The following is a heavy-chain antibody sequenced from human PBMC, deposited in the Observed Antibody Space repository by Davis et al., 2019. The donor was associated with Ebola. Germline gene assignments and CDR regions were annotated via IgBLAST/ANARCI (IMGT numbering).Heavy chain of an antibody. D-gene: IGHD3-3*01. CDR1: GFTVSSNY. J-gene: IGHJ4*02. Sequence: ESLKISCAASGFTVSSNYMSWIRQPPGKGLEWIGSIYYSGSTYYNPSLKSRVTISVDTSKNQFSLRLSSVTAADTAVYYCARGRFFDYWGQGTLVTVSS. CDR2: IYYSGST. V-gene: IGHV4-39*01. CDR3: ARGRFFDY.